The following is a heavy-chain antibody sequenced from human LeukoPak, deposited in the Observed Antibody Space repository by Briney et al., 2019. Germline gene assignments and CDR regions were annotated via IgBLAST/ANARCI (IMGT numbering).Heavy chain of an antibody. D-gene: IGHD3-9*01. CDR2: ISWNSGGI. CDR3: AKDMYDILTGYRSASFDY. V-gene: IGHV3-9*01. CDR1: GFTFSSYW. J-gene: IGHJ4*02. Sequence: PGGSLRLSCVASGFTFSSYWMHWVRQDPRKGLVWVSGISWNSGGIGYADSVKGRFTISRDNAKNSLYLQMNSLRAEDTALYYCAKDMYDILTGYRSASFDYWGQGTLVTVSS.